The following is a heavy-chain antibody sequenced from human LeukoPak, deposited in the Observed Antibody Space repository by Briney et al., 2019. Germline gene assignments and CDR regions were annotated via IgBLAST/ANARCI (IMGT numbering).Heavy chain of an antibody. CDR2: ISYDGSNK. CDR3: AKDTGASDLEYYFDY. J-gene: IGHJ4*02. V-gene: IGHV3-30*18. CDR1: GFTFSSYG. D-gene: IGHD5-24*01. Sequence: QPGGSLRLSCAASGFTFSSYGMHWVRQAPGKGLEWVAVISYDGSNKYYADSVKGRFTISRDNSKNTLYLQMNSLRAEDTAVYYCAKDTGASDLEYYFDYWGQGTLVTVSS.